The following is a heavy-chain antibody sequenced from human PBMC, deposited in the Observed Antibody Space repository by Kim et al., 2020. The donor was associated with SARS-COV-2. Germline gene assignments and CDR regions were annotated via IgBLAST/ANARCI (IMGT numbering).Heavy chain of an antibody. CDR2: ISYDGSNK. V-gene: IGHV3-30*04. CDR3: ARPTLMVYARDAFDI. CDR1: GFTFSSYA. J-gene: IGHJ3*02. D-gene: IGHD2-8*01. Sequence: GGSLRLSCAASGFTFSSYAMHWVRQAPGKGLEWVAVISYDGSNKYYADSVKGRFTISRDNSKNTLYLQMNSLRAEDTAVYYCARPTLMVYARDAFDIWGQGTMVTVSS.